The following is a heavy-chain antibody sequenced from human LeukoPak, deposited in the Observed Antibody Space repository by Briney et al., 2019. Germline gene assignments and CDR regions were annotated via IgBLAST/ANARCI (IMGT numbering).Heavy chain of an antibody. J-gene: IGHJ4*02. CDR1: GFTFSSHA. CDR2: ISFDGNNK. CDR3: GGEVGVRDFGN. V-gene: IGHV3-30-3*01. D-gene: IGHD1-26*01. Sequence: GGSLRLSCAASGFTFSSHAMHWVRQAPGKGLEWVAGISFDGNNKYYEDSVKGRFTISRDNSKNTLYLQMSSLRAEDTAIYYCGGEVGVRDFGNGGQETLVTVSS.